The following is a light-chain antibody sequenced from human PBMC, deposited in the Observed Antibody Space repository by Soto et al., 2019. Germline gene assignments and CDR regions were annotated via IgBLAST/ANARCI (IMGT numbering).Light chain of an antibody. CDR1: NIGSKS. CDR3: QAWDSSSEQKV. Sequence: SYELTQPPSVSGAPGKTARITCGGNNIGSKSRHWYQQKPGQAPVLVIYFVSDRPSGIPERFSGATSGNTATLTICTVEAGDEENCYSQAWDSSSEQKVFGSGTKVTVL. CDR2: FVS. V-gene: IGLV3-21*04. J-gene: IGLJ1*01.